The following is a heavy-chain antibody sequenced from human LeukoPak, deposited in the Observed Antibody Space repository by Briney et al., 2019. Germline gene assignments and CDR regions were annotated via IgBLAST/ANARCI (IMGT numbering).Heavy chain of an antibody. CDR2: IYSGGST. J-gene: IGHJ6*01. CDR3: ARDPRKGGVLYGMDV. CDR1: GFTFNNYA. V-gene: IGHV3-66*01. D-gene: IGHD3-16*01. Sequence: PGGSLRLSCAASGFTFNNYAMIWVRQAPGKGLEWVSVIYSGGSTYYADSVKGRFTISRDNSKNTLYLQMNSLRAEDTAVYYCARDPRKGGVLYGMDVWGQGTTVTVSS.